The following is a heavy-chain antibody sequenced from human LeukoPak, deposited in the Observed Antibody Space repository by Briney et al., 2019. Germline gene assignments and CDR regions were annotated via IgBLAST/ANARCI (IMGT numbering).Heavy chain of an antibody. CDR1: GYTFTSYD. CDR2: MNPNSGNT. CDR3: ARGQVVTTRKFDY. Sequence: GASAKVSCKASGYTFTSYDINWVRQAAGQGLEWMGWMNPNSGNTGYAQKFQGRVTITRNTSISTAYMELSSLRSEDTAVYYCARGQVVTTRKFDYWGQGTLVTVSS. J-gene: IGHJ4*02. V-gene: IGHV1-8*03. D-gene: IGHD5-12*01.